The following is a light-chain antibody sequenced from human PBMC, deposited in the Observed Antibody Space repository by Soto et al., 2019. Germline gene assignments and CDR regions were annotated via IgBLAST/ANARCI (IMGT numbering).Light chain of an antibody. Sequence: QMTQSPSSLSASEGDRVTITCRARQSVDAYLHWFQQKPVKPPKLRIYAASTLQSGVPSRFSSSGSETDVTLTIISLQPADFATYYSHQRHWAPHTFGQGPKVEIK. CDR3: HQRHWAPHT. J-gene: IGKJ2*01. CDR1: QSVDAY. V-gene: IGKV1-39*01. CDR2: AAS.